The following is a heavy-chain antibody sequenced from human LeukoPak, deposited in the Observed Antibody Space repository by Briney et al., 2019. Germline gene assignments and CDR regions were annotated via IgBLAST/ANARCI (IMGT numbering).Heavy chain of an antibody. V-gene: IGHV4-34*01. CDR2: INHSGST. J-gene: IGHJ6*03. CDR3: ARHRRYYMDV. CDR1: GGSISSYY. Sequence: SETLSLTCTVSGGSISSYYWSWIRQPPGKGLEWIGEINHSGSTNYNPSLKSRVTISVDTSKNQFSLKLSSVTAADTAVYYCARHRRYYMDVWGKGTTVTISS.